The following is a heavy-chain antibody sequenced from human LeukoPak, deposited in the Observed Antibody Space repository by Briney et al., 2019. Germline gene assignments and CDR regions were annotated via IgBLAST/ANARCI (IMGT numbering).Heavy chain of an antibody. CDR3: AKDMGFDIYGSSGYYGYYFDY. V-gene: IGHV3-9*03. CDR2: ISWNSGSI. J-gene: IGHJ4*02. D-gene: IGHD3-22*01. CDR1: GFTFDDYA. Sequence: GRSLRLSCAASGFTFDDYAMRWVRQAPGKGLEWVSGISWNSGSIGYADSVKGRFTISRDNAKNSLYLQMNSLRAEDMALYYCAKDMGFDIYGSSGYYGYYFDYWGQGTLVTVSS.